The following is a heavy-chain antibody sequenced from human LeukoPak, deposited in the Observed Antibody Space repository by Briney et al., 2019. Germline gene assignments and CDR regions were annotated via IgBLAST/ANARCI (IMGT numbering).Heavy chain of an antibody. CDR1: GFTVSSNY. J-gene: IGHJ4*02. CDR3: ARLYGSGSFDY. Sequence: GGSLRLSCAASGFTVSSNYMSWVRQAPGKGLEWVSVIYSGGSTYYADSVKGRFTISRDNSKNTLYLQMNSLRAEDTAVYYCARLYGSGSFDYWGQGTLATVSS. CDR2: IYSGGST. D-gene: IGHD3-10*01. V-gene: IGHV3-66*04.